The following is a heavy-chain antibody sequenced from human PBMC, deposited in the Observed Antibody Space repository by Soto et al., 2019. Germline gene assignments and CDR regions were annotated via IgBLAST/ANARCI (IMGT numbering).Heavy chain of an antibody. CDR2: INPNSGGT. Sequence: ASVKVSCKASGYTFTGYYMHWVRQAPGQGLEWMGWINPNSGGTNYAQKFQGWVTMTRDTSISTAYMELSRLRSDDTAVYYCARHRIKTDRGIAAAVILFDPWGQGTLVTVSS. CDR3: ARHRIKTDRGIAAAVILFDP. CDR1: GYTFTGYY. V-gene: IGHV1-2*04. D-gene: IGHD6-13*01. J-gene: IGHJ5*02.